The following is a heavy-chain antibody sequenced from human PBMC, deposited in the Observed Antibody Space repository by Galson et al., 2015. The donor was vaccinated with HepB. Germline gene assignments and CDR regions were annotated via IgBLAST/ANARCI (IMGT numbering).Heavy chain of an antibody. CDR2: ISSSSSYK. Sequence: SLRLSCAGSGFKFSTYSMTWVRQAPGKGLEWVSCISSSSSYKYYADSVEGRFTISRDNAKNSLYLQMNSLTAEDTAIYYCARGVLEADYFYYMDVWGKGTTVTVSS. V-gene: IGHV3-21*01. CDR1: GFKFSTYS. CDR3: ARGVLEADYFYYMDV. J-gene: IGHJ6*03. D-gene: IGHD3-3*01.